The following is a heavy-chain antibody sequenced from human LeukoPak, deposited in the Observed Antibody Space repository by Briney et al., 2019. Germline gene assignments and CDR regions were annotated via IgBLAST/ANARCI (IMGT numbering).Heavy chain of an antibody. V-gene: IGHV4-4*02. J-gene: IGHJ5*02. D-gene: IGHD4-17*01. CDR1: GGSISSSYW. CDR2: IYHSGST. Sequence: PSGTLSLTCGVSGGSISSSYWWSWVRQPPGKGLEWIGEIYHSGSTNYNPSLKSRVTISMDKSKNQFSLNLSSVTAADMAVYYCARVLGPGLRSRNKAFDPWGQGTLVTVSS. CDR3: ARVLGPGLRSRNKAFDP.